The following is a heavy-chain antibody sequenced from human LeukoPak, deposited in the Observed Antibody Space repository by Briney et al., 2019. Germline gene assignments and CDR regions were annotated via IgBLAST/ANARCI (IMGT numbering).Heavy chain of an antibody. Sequence: SETLPLTCAVYGGSFSGYYWSWIRQPPGKGLEWIGEINHSGSTSYNPSLKSRVTISVDTSKNQFSLKLSSVTAADTAVYYCARHPSGSSGYWGQGTLVTVSS. CDR2: INHSGST. J-gene: IGHJ4*02. CDR3: ARHPSGSSGY. CDR1: GGSFSGYY. D-gene: IGHD1-26*01. V-gene: IGHV4-34*01.